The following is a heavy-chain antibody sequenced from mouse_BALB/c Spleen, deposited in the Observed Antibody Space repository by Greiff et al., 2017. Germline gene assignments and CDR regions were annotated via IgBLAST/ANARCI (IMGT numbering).Heavy chain of an antibody. Sequence: EVKVEESGPGLVKPSQSLSLTCTVTGYSITSDYAWNWIRQFPGNKLEWMGYISYSGSTSYNPSLKSRISITRDTSKNQFFLQLNSVTTEDTATYYCARRSTMITFDYWGQGTTLTVSS. CDR2: ISYSGST. CDR3: ARRSTMITFDY. D-gene: IGHD2-4*01. V-gene: IGHV3-2*02. CDR1: GYSITSDYA. J-gene: IGHJ2*01.